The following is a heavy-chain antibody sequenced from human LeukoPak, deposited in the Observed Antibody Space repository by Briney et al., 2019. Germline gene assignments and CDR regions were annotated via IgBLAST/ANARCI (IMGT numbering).Heavy chain of an antibody. CDR1: GGTFSSYA. D-gene: IGHD3-3*01. Sequence: ASVKVSCKASGGTFSSYAISWVRQAPGQGLEWMGRIIPILGIANYAQKFQGRVTITADKSTSTAYMELSSLRSEDTAVYYCARDLPSIFGVVIDPHYYGMDVWGQGTTVTVSS. CDR2: IIPILGIA. CDR3: ARDLPSIFGVVIDPHYYGMDV. V-gene: IGHV1-69*04. J-gene: IGHJ6*02.